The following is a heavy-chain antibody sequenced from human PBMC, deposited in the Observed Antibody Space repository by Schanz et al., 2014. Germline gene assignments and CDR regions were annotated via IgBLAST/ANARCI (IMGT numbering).Heavy chain of an antibody. CDR2: VNPSVRGT. D-gene: IGHD3-10*01. CDR3: GRGVSRSYIDF. V-gene: IGHV1-46*03. J-gene: IGHJ4*02. Sequence: QVQLVQSGAEVKKPGASVKVSCKASGYTFTSYGISWVRQAPGQGLEWMGIVNPSVRGTHFARECQGRVSVTSDTSTSTVYMELSGLRSDDTAVYYCGRGVSRSYIDFWGQGTLITVSS. CDR1: GYTFTSYG.